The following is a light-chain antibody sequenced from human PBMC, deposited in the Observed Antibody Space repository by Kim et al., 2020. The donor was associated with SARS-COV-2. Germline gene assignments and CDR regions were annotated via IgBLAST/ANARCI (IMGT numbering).Light chain of an antibody. Sequence: ELTQPPSASGTPGQRVTISCSGSSSNIGSNTVNWYQQLPGTAPKLLIYNDDQRPSGVPDRFSGSKSATSASLAINGLQSEDEADYCCGAWDDSLNGPVFGGGTKLTVL. CDR2: NDD. V-gene: IGLV1-44*01. CDR1: SSNIGSNT. CDR3: GAWDDSLNGPV. J-gene: IGLJ3*02.